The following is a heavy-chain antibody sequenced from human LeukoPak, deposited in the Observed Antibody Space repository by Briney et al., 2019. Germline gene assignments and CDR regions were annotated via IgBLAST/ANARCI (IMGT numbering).Heavy chain of an antibody. J-gene: IGHJ4*02. CDR1: GFTFSNYA. CDR3: ARRDSNSLIDY. V-gene: IGHV3-30*04. Sequence: PGRSLRLSCAASGFTFSNYAMHWVRQAPGKGLEWVAVISYDGSNKYYADSVKGRFTISRDNSKNTLDLQMNSLRAEDTAVYYCARRDSNSLIDYWGQGTLVTVSS. D-gene: IGHD6-13*01. CDR2: ISYDGSNK.